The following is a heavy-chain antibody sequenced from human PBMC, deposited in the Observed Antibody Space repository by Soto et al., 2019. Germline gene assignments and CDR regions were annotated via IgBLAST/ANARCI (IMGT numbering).Heavy chain of an antibody. CDR3: AAWLGNSGNDRHDY. CDR1: GFSFSSCA. D-gene: IGHD5-12*01. J-gene: IGHJ4*02. CDR2: ITYDGNTI. V-gene: IGHV3-30-3*01. Sequence: QVQLVESGGGVVQPGRSLRLSCAASGFSFSSCAMHWVRQPPGKGLEWVAVITYDGNTIHYADSVKGRFTISSANSTNALNLQMNSLSAEDTAVYYCAAWLGNSGNDRHDYWGEGTLVTVSS.